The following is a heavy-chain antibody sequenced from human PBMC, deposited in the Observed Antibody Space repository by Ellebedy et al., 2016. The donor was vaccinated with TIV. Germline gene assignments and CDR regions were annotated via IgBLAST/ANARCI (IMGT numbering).Heavy chain of an antibody. CDR2: IYYSGST. Sequence: SETLSLTXTVSGGSISSYYWSWIRQPPGKGLEWIGYIYYSGSTNYNPSLKSRVTISVDTSKNQFSLKLSSVTAADTAVYYCARDSGFGKPYYYYGMDVWGQGTTVTVSS. CDR1: GGSISSYY. D-gene: IGHD3-10*01. CDR3: ARDSGFGKPYYYYGMDV. J-gene: IGHJ6*02. V-gene: IGHV4-59*01.